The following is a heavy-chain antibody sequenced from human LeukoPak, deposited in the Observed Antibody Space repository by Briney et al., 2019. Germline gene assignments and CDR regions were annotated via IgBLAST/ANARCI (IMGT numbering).Heavy chain of an antibody. J-gene: IGHJ5*02. V-gene: IGHV4-59*02. CDR1: GGSVSSYY. Sequence: SETLSLTCTVSGGSVSSYYWTWIRQPPGKGLEWIGYIYYSGSTNYNPSLKSRVTISVDTPKNQFSLRLNSVTAADTAVYYCARSVVTLNWFDPWGQGTLVTVSS. CDR3: ARSVVTLNWFDP. CDR2: IYYSGST. D-gene: IGHD3-22*01.